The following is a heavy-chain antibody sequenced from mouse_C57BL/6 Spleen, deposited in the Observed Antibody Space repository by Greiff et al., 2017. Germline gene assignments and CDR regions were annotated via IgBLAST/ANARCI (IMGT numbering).Heavy chain of an antibody. CDR1: GFTFSSYG. Sequence: EVMLVESGGDLVKPGGSLKLSCAASGFTFSSYGMSWVRQTPDKRLEWVATISSGGSYTYYPDSVKGRFTISRDNAKNTLYLQMSSLKSEDTAMYYCARQGGSSYDWFAYWGQGTLVTVSA. V-gene: IGHV5-6*02. CDR2: ISSGGSYT. J-gene: IGHJ3*01. CDR3: ARQGGSSYDWFAY. D-gene: IGHD1-1*01.